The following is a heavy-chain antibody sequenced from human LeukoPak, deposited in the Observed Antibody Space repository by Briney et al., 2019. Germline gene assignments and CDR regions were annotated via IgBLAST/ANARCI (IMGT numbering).Heavy chain of an antibody. CDR1: GFTFSDYW. D-gene: IGHD3-22*01. CDR2: ISTSGSTI. Sequence: GGSLRLSCAVSGFTFSDYWMNWVRQAPGKGLEWVSYISTSGSTIYYADSVKGRFTISRDNAKNSLYLQMNSLRAEDTAVYYCARCYDSSGYYSNYHMDVWGKGTTVTVS. J-gene: IGHJ6*03. CDR3: ARCYDSSGYYSNYHMDV. V-gene: IGHV3-11*04.